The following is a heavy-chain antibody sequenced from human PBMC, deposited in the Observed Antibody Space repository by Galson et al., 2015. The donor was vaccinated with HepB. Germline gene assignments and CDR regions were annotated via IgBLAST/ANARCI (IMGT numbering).Heavy chain of an antibody. V-gene: IGHV3-30-3*01. CDR3: ARPSWELFSPFDY. J-gene: IGHJ4*02. CDR2: ISYDGSNK. CDR1: GFTFSSYA. Sequence: SLRLSCAASGFTFSSYAMHWVRQAPGKGLEWVAVISYDGSNKYYADSVKGRFTISRDNSKNTLYLQMNSLRAEDTAVYYCARPSWELFSPFDYWGQGTLVTVSS. D-gene: IGHD2-2*01.